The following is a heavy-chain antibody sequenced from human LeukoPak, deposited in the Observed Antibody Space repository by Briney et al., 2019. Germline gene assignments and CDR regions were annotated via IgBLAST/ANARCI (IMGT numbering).Heavy chain of an antibody. CDR1: GGSISSYY. D-gene: IGHD5/OR15-5a*01. J-gene: IGHJ5*02. V-gene: IGHV4-59*08. CDR3: ARHVSARDWFDP. Sequence: SETLPLTCTVSGGSISSYYWSWIRQPPGKGLEWIGYIYYSGSTNYNPSLKSRVTISVDTSKNQLSLTLSSVTAADTALYYCARHVSARDWFDPWGQGTLVTVSS. CDR2: IYYSGST.